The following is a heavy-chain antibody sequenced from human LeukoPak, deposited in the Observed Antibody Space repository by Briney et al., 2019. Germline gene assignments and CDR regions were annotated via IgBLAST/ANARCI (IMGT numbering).Heavy chain of an antibody. CDR3: ARASIVLMVYAILKANWFDP. D-gene: IGHD2-8*01. Sequence: TSETLSLTCAVYGGSFSGYYWSWIRQPPGKGLEWIGEINHSGSTNYNPSLKSRVTISVDTSKNQFSLKLSSVTAADTAVYYCARASIVLMVYAILKANWFDPWGQGTLVTVSS. CDR2: INHSGST. V-gene: IGHV4-34*01. J-gene: IGHJ5*02. CDR1: GGSFSGYY.